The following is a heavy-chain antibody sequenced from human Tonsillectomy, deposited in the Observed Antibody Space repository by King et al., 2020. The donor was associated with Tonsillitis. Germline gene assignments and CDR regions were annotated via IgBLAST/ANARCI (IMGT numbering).Heavy chain of an antibody. CDR3: TFDERSGYDSYYDYYYMDV. J-gene: IGHJ6*03. CDR1: GFTLNYAW. CDR2: IRSKTEGGTT. Sequence: VQLVESGGALVKPGGSLRLSCAVSGFTLNYAWMSWVRQAPGKGLEWVGRIRSKTEGGTTDYAAPVRGRFTISRDDSKNTLYLKMNSLKTEDTAVYYCTFDERSGYDSYYDYYYMDVWGKGTTVTVSS. V-gene: IGHV3-15*02. D-gene: IGHD5-12*01.